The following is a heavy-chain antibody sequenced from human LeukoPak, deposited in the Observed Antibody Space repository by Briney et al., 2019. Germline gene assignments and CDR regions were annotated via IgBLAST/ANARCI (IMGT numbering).Heavy chain of an antibody. Sequence: AGGSLRLSCAASGFTFSSYAMNWVRQAPGKGLEWVSFISGGSTFIYYADSVKGRFILSRDNAKNSLYLQMNSLRAEDTAVYYCARDRGNGHNTPYYWGQGTLVTVSS. CDR3: ARDRGNGHNTPYY. CDR1: GFTFSSYA. D-gene: IGHD5-24*01. CDR2: ISGGSTFI. V-gene: IGHV3-21*01. J-gene: IGHJ4*02.